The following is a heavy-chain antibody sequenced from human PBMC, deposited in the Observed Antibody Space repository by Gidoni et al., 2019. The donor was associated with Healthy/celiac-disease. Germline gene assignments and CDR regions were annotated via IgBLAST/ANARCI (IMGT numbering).Heavy chain of an antibody. V-gene: IGHV3-9*01. D-gene: IGHD3-10*01. CDR2: ISWNSASI. J-gene: IGHJ4*02. CDR1: GFPFDDYA. Sequence: EVQLVESGGGLVQPGRSLRLSCAASGFPFDDYAMHWVRQAPGKGLEWVSGISWNSASIGYADSVKGRFTISRDNAKNSLYLQMNSLRAEDTALYYCANSPQITMPPDYWGQGTLVTVSS. CDR3: ANSPQITMPPDY.